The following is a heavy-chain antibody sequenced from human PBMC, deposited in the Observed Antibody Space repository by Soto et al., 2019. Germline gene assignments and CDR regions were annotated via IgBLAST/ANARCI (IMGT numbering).Heavy chain of an antibody. CDR1: GFTFSSYA. D-gene: IGHD6-13*01. Sequence: GGSLRLSCAASGFTFSSYAMSWVRQAPGKGLEWVSAISGSGGSTYYADSFQGHVTISADKSISTAYLQWSSLKASDTAMYYCARHPQELVSGMDVWGQGTTVTVSS. CDR3: ARHPQELVSGMDV. V-gene: IGHV3-23*01. J-gene: IGHJ6*02. CDR2: ISGSGGST.